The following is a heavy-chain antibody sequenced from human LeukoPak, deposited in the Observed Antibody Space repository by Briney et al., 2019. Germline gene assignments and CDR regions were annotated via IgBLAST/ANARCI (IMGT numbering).Heavy chain of an antibody. V-gene: IGHV3-23*01. CDR2: ISGSGGST. CDR3: AKGPSDIVVSYYGMDV. CDR1: GFTFSSYA. J-gene: IGHJ6*02. Sequence: GGSLRLSCAASGFTFSSYAMSWVRQAPGKGLEWVSAISGSGGSTYYADSVKGRFTISRDNSKNTLYLQMNSLRAEDTAVYYCAKGPSDIVVSYYGMDVWGQGTTVTVSS. D-gene: IGHD5-12*01.